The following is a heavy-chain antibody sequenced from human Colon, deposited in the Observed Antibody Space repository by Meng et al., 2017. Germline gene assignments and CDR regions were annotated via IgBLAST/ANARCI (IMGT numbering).Heavy chain of an antibody. J-gene: IGHJ3*02. V-gene: IGHV3-7*01. CDR2: IKHDGSEK. D-gene: IGHD4/OR15-4a*01. CDR1: GFTFSSSW. CDR3: VRDPNFSAFDI. Sequence: GESLKISCTASGFTFSSSWMAWVRQTPGRGLEWVANIKHDGSEKNHVDSVKGRFTGSRDNAENSLYLQMTSLRVEDTAIYYCVRDPNFSAFDIWGQGTMVTVSS.